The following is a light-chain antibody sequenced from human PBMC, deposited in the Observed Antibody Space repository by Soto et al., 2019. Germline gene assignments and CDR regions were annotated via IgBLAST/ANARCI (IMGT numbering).Light chain of an antibody. V-gene: IGLV2-14*01. J-gene: IGLJ3*02. CDR1: SSDVGDYNY. Sequence: QSALTQPASVSGSPGQSITISCTGTSSDVGDYNYVSWYQQHPGKAPKLMIYEVSNRPSGVSNRFSGSKSGNTASLTISGLQAEDEADYYCTSYTSSNTWVFGGGTKLPVL. CDR2: EVS. CDR3: TSYTSSNTWV.